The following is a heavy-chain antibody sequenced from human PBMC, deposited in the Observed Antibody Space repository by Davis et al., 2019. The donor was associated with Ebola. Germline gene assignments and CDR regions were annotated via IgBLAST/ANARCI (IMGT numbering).Heavy chain of an antibody. CDR2: IYYSGST. CDR3: ALAVDYYYGMDV. V-gene: IGHV4-61*08. J-gene: IGHJ6*02. CDR1: GGSISSGGYY. D-gene: IGHD6-19*01. Sequence: MPSETLSLTCTVSGGSISSGGYYWSWIRQHPGKGLEWIGYIYYSGSTNYNPSLKSRVTISVDTSKNQFSLKLSSVTAADTAVYYCALAVDYYYGMDVWGQGTTVTVSS.